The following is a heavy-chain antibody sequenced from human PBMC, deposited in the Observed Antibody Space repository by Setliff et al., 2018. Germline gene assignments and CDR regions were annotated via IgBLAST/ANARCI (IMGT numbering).Heavy chain of an antibody. D-gene: IGHD3-22*01. CDR3: ARASYYYDSSGYYGAGAFDI. CDR2: IYYSGST. J-gene: IGHJ3*02. V-gene: IGHV4-59*01. CDR1: GGSISSYY. Sequence: PSETLSPTCTVSGGSISSYYWSWIWQPPGKGLEWIGYIYYSGSTNYNPSLKSRVTISVDTSKNQFSLKLSSVTAADTAVYYCARASYYYDSSGYYGAGAFDIWGQGTMVTVSS.